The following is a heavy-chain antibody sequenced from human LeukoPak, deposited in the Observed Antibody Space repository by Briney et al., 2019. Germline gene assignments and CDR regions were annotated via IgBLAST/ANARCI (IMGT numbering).Heavy chain of an antibody. J-gene: IGHJ4*02. V-gene: IGHV3-21*01. CDR3: ATVEIVVPIGEDN. D-gene: IGHD3-22*01. Sequence: GGSLRLSCAASGFTFSSYSMNWVRQAPGKGLEWVSSISSSSSYIYYADSVKGRFTISRDNAKNSLYLQMNSLRAEDTAVYYCATVEIVVPIGEDNWGQGTLVTVSS. CDR1: GFTFSSYS. CDR2: ISSSSSYI.